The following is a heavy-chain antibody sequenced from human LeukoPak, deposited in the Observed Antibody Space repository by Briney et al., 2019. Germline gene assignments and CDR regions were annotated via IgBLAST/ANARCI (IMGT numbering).Heavy chain of an antibody. CDR3: ASAGHPGEASNYYDSSMAY. V-gene: IGHV1-69*13. Sequence: ASVKVSCKASGGTFSSYAISWVRQAPGQGLEWMGGIIPIFGTANYAQKFQGRVTITADESTSTAYMELSSLRSEDTAVYYCASAGHPGEASNYYDSSMAYWGQGTLVTVSS. CDR2: IIPIFGTA. D-gene: IGHD3-22*01. CDR1: GGTFSSYA. J-gene: IGHJ4*02.